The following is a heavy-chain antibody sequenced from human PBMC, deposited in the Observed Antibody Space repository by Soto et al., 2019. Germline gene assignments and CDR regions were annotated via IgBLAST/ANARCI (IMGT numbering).Heavy chain of an antibody. V-gene: IGHV4-30-4*01. Sequence: TLSLTCTVSGGSISSGDYYWSWIRQPPGKGLEWIGYIYYSGSTYYNPSLKSRVTISVDTSKNQFSLKLSSVTAADTAVYYCATGKYYDIFPIDYWGQGTLVTVSS. J-gene: IGHJ4*02. CDR3: ATGKYYDIFPIDY. CDR2: IYYSGST. D-gene: IGHD3-9*01. CDR1: GGSISSGDYY.